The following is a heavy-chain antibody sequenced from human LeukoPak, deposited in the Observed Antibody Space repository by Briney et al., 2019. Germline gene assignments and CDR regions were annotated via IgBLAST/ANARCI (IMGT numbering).Heavy chain of an antibody. V-gene: IGHV1-69*01. Sequence: SVRVSCKASGGTFIIYAISWVGQARGHGLEWMGGIIPIFGTANYPQKFQGRVTITADESTSKDYMELSSLRSEDTAEYYGARPRHYYGSGRESRIYNWFDPWGQGTLLTVSS. CDR1: GGTFIIYA. CDR3: ARPRHYYGSGRESRIYNWFDP. J-gene: IGHJ5*02. D-gene: IGHD3-10*01. CDR2: IIPIFGTA.